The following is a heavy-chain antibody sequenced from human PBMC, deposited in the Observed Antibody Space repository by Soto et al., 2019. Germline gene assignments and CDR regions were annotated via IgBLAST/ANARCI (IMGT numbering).Heavy chain of an antibody. D-gene: IGHD3-3*01. CDR3: ARGGVSTRTFDY. V-gene: IGHV5-51*01. Sequence: GESLKISCRGSGYNFVGYWIAWVRQMPGKGLELMGIIYPSDSDTRYRPSFQGQVTISADKSISSAHLQWSSLRASDTAMYYCARGGVSTRTFDYWGQGTPVTVSS. J-gene: IGHJ4*02. CDR2: IYPSDSDT. CDR1: GYNFVGYW.